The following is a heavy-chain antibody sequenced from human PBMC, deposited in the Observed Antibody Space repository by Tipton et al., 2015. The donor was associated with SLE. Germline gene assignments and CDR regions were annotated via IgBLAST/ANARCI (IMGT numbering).Heavy chain of an antibody. CDR1: GGSISSHY. CDR3: TRDRGYYYYYMDV. CDR2: IYYSGST. V-gene: IGHV4-59*11. J-gene: IGHJ6*03. D-gene: IGHD3-10*01. Sequence: TLSLTCTVSGGSISSHYWSWIRQPPGKGLDWIGYIYYSGSTNYNPSLKSRVTISVDTSKNQFSLKLSSVTAADTAVYYCTRDRGYYYYYMDVWGKGTTVTVSS.